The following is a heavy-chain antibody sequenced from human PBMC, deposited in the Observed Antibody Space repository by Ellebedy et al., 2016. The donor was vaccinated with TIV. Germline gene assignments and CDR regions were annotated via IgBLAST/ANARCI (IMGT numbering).Heavy chain of an antibody. Sequence: SETLSLXXIVSGGSISSSYWSWIRQPPGKGLEWIGYIFYSGSTNYNPSLKSRVTISVDTSKNQFSLKLTSVTAADTALYYCARRGSGYRYAYAYWGQGTLVTVSS. CDR2: IFYSGST. CDR1: GGSISSSY. V-gene: IGHV4-59*12. CDR3: ARRGSGYRYAYAY. J-gene: IGHJ4*02. D-gene: IGHD5-18*01.